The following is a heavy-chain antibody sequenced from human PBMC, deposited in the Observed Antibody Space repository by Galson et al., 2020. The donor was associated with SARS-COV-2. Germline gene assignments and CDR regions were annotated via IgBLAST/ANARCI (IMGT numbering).Heavy chain of an antibody. CDR3: AKGVRRYFDWFDY. Sequence: GGYLKLSCAASAFTLSSYGMHWVRQAPGKGLEWVAVIWYDGSNKYYADSVKGRFTISRDNPKNTLYLQLNSLRAEDTAVYYCAKGVRRYFDWFDYWGQGTLVTVSS. D-gene: IGHD3-9*01. J-gene: IGHJ4*02. CDR2: IWYDGSNK. CDR1: AFTLSSYG. V-gene: IGHV3-33*06.